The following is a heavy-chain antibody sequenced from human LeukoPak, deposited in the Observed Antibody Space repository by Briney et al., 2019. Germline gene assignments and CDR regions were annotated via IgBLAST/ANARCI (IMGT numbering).Heavy chain of an antibody. Sequence: GGSLRLSCAASGFTFSSYAMSWVRQAPGKGLEWVSAISARGDSTYYADSVKGRFTISRDNSKNTLSLQMDSLRAEDTAVYYCAKRAEIAAAGYFDYWGQGTLVTVSS. CDR3: AKRAEIAAAGYFDY. J-gene: IGHJ4*02. CDR2: ISARGDST. CDR1: GFTFSSYA. V-gene: IGHV3-23*01. D-gene: IGHD6-13*01.